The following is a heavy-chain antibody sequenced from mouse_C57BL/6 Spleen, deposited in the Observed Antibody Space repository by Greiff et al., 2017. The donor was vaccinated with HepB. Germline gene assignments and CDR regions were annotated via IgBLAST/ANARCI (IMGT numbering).Heavy chain of an antibody. CDR3: AREGGYYGYFDV. D-gene: IGHD2-2*01. J-gene: IGHJ1*03. CDR2: IYPGDGDT. CDR1: GYAFSSSW. V-gene: IGHV1-82*01. Sequence: KPGASVKISCKASGYAFSSSWMNWVKQRPGKGLEWIGRIYPGDGDTNYNGKFKGKATLTADKSSSTAYMQLSSLTSEDSAVYFCAREGGYYGYFDVWGTGTTVTVSS.